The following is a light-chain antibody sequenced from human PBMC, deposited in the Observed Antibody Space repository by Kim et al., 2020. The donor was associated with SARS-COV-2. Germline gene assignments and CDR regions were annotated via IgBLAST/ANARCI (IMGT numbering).Light chain of an antibody. V-gene: IGLV3-19*01. CDR2: GRN. CDR3: NSRDTNYPNVF. Sequence: SSELTQDPAVSVALGQTVTITCRGDSLRTSYVTWYQQKPGQAPLLVIYGRNRQPSGIPDRFSASNSRNAASLTITGAQAEDEADYYCNSRDTNYPNVFFGGGTKVTVL. J-gene: IGLJ2*01. CDR1: SLRTSY.